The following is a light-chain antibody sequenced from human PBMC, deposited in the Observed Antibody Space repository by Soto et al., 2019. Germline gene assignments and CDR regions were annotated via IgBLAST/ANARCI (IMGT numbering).Light chain of an antibody. Sequence: DIQMTQAPSSLSASVVYRVTVTCRTSHIVDTSLNWYQQKPGKAPKLLIYAASSVQSGVPARLSGSGSATFFTLTIHNLQPDDFATYFCQQTHSIPPTFGPGTKVDIK. CDR2: AAS. CDR3: QQTHSIPPT. V-gene: IGKV1-39*01. J-gene: IGKJ2*01. CDR1: HIVDTS.